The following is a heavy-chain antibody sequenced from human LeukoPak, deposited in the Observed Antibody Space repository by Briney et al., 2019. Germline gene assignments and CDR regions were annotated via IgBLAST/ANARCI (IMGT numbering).Heavy chain of an antibody. CDR1: GFTFTTYW. V-gene: IGHV3-7*03. CDR3: ARAPISGSYSQYFYMDV. Sequence: GGSLRLSCAASGFTFTTYWLGWVRQPPGKGLEWVANIKQDGTEKYYVDSVKGRFTVSRDNAKNSLYLQMNSLRSDDTALYYCARAPISGSYSQYFYMDVWGKGTTVTISS. J-gene: IGHJ6*03. D-gene: IGHD3-10*01. CDR2: IKQDGTEK.